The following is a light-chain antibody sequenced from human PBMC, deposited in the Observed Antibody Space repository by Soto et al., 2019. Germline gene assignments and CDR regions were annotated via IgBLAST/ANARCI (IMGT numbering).Light chain of an antibody. J-gene: IGLJ1*01. CDR3: GSYTSSSTYV. CDR2: DVS. CDR1: SSDVGAYNY. V-gene: IGLV2-14*03. Sequence: QSALTQPASVSGSPGQSITISCTGTSSDVGAYNYVSWYQHHPGKAPKLMIFDVSNRPSGVSNRFSGSKSGNTASLTISGLQAEDEADYYCGSYTSSSTYVFGTGTKVTVL.